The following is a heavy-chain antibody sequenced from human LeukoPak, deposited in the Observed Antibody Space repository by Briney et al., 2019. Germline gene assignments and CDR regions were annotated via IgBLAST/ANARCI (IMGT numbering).Heavy chain of an antibody. CDR1: GVTFSSFV. Sequence: GGSLRLSCEVSGVTFSSFVMSWVRQAPGKGPEWVSGISGSAGGTYYADSVKGRFAISRDNSKNTLYLQMNSLRAEDKAVYYCVQEGPRGLAFDIWGQGTKVTVSS. J-gene: IGHJ3*02. V-gene: IGHV3-23*01. CDR3: VQEGPRGLAFDI. CDR2: ISGSAGGT.